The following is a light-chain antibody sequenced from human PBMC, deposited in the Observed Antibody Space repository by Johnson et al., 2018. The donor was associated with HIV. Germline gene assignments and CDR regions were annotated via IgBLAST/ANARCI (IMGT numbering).Light chain of an antibody. V-gene: IGLV1-51*02. CDR2: ENK. CDR1: SSNIGKNY. J-gene: IGLJ1*01. Sequence: SVLTQPPSVSAAPGQMVSISCSGSSSNIGKNYVSWYQQFPGTAPKLLIHENKKRPSGIPDRFSGYKSGTSATLGITGLQTGDEADYYCGTWDSSLSAVLFGTGTKGTVL. CDR3: GTWDSSLSAVL.